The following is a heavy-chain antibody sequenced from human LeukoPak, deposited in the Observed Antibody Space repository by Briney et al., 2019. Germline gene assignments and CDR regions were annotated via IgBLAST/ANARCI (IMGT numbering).Heavy chain of an antibody. V-gene: IGHV3-11*01. J-gene: IGHJ4*02. D-gene: IGHD3-10*01. CDR2: ISRSGSTK. CDR3: AKVTYGSGTYGAFDS. Sequence: GGSLRLSCAASGFTFSDYNMRWIRQAPGKGLEWVSSISRSGSTKYYADSVKGRFTISRDNAKNSLFLQMNSLRAEDTAVYYCAKVTYGSGTYGAFDSWGQGTLVTVSS. CDR1: GFTFSDYN.